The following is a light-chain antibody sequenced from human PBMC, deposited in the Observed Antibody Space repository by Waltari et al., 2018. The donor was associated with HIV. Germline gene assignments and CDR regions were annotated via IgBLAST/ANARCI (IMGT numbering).Light chain of an antibody. CDR2: TNN. CDR1: SSNLGAGYA. V-gene: IGLV1-40*01. CDR3: QSLDNSLSGNVV. J-gene: IGLJ2*01. Sequence: QSVLTQPPSVSGAPGQRVTISCTGSSSNLGAGYAVHWYQQLPGTAPKLLIYTNNYRPSGVPDRFSGSKSGSSASLAITGLQAEDEADYYCQSLDNSLSGNVVFGGGTKWTVL.